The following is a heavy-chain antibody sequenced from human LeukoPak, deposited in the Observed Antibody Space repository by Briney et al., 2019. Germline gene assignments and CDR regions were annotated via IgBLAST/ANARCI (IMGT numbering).Heavy chain of an antibody. CDR2: IYYSGST. CDR1: GGSISSYY. CDR3: ARLSEYSSSSSIDY. J-gene: IGHJ4*02. D-gene: IGHD6-6*01. Sequence: PSGTLSLTCTVSGGSISSYYWSWIRQPPGKGLEWIGYIYYSGSTNYNPSLQSRVTISVGTSKNQSSPKLSSVTAADTAVYYCARLSEYSSSSSIDYWGQGTLVTVSS. V-gene: IGHV4-59*08.